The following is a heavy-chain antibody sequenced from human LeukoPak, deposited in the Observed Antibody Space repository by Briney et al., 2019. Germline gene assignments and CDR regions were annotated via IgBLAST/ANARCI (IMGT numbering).Heavy chain of an antibody. CDR2: IYSNEIT. D-gene: IGHD3-10*01. CDR3: ARGSDGYNWFDS. V-gene: IGHV4-4*07. J-gene: IGHJ5*01. Sequence: PSETLSLTCTVSGGSISGSYWTWVRQPAGKGLEWIGRIYSNEITNYNPSLKSRVTMSVDTSKNQFSLKLTSVTAADTAVYYCARGSDGYNWFDSWGQGTQVTVST. CDR1: GGSISGSY.